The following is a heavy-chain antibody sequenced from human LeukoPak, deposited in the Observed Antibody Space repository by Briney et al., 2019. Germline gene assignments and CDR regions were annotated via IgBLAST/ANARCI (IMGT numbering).Heavy chain of an antibody. D-gene: IGHD3-16*01. CDR2: IYYSGST. CDR1: GGSISSYY. V-gene: IGHV4-59*01. CDR3: ARLGEDRADYYMDA. Sequence: SETLSLTSTVSGGSISSYYWSWIRLPPGKGLEWIGYIYYSGSTNYNPSLKSRVTISVDTSKNQFSLKLSSVTAADTAVYYCARLGEDRADYYMDAWGKGTTVTVSS. J-gene: IGHJ6*03.